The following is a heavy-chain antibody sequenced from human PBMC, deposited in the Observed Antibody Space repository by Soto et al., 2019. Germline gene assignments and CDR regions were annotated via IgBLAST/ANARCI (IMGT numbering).Heavy chain of an antibody. CDR2: IWFDGSKK. CDR1: GFTFGRSG. Sequence: QVQMVESGGGVVQPGTSLRLSCVASGFTFGRSGMHWVRQAPGGALEWVAVIWFDGSKKYYADSVKGRLTVSRDNSKNTVYLQMDSLRGDDTAVYYCARDLNTGYIDYWGQGTLVTVSS. V-gene: IGHV3-33*01. J-gene: IGHJ4*02. CDR3: ARDLNTGYIDY. D-gene: IGHD5-12*01.